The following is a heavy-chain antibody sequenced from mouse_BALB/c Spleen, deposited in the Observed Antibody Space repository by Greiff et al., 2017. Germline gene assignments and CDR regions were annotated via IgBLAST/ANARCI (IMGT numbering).Heavy chain of an antibody. CDR1: GYTFTSYW. D-gene: IGHD2-4*01. CDR3: ARSGDYVLFAY. V-gene: IGHV1S81*02. J-gene: IGHJ3*01. Sequence: QVQLQQPGAELVKPGASVKLSCKASGYTFTSYWMHWVKQRPGQGLEWIGEINPSNGRTNYNEKFKSKATLTVDKSSSTAYMQLSSLTSDDSAVYFCARSGDYVLFAYWGQGTLVTVSA. CDR2: INPSNGRT.